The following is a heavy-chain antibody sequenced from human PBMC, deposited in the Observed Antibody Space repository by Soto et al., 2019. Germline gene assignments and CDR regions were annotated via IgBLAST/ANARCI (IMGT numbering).Heavy chain of an antibody. J-gene: IGHJ6*03. CDR1: GDTFSNHT. V-gene: IGHV1-69*04. D-gene: IGHD4-17*01. Sequence: QVQLVQSGAEVKKPGSSVKVSCKASGDTFSNHTISWVRQAPGQGLEWMGRIIPILGVANYAQKFQGRVTIIADKSTSTVYMELSSLRSADTAVYYCAGVAEMGTVTKGYYYYMDVWGKGTTVTVSS. CDR3: AGVAEMGTVTKGYYYYMDV. CDR2: IIPILGVA.